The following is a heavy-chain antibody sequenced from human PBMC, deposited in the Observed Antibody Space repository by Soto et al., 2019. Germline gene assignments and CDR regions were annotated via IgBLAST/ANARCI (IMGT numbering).Heavy chain of an antibody. CDR1: GGTFSSYA. CDR2: IIPIFGTA. D-gene: IGHD3-10*01. V-gene: IGHV1-69*13. J-gene: IGHJ6*02. CDR3: ARDRNYYGSGSYYSEERYYYYGMDV. Sequence: SVKVSCKASGGTFSSYAISWVRQAPGQGLEWMGGIIPIFGTANYAQKFQGRVTITADESTSTAYMELSSLRSEDTAVYYCARDRNYYGSGSYYSEERYYYYGMDVWGQGTTVTV.